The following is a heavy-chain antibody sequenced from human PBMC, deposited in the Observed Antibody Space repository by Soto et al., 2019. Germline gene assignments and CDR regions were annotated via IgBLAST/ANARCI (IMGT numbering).Heavy chain of an antibody. Sequence: SCAASGFSFTSYALNWVRQAPGKGLECVSGISATGNTYYADSVKGRFSISRDSSKNVVYLQMNSLTADDTALYYCAKPRYCSGDSCYWLDPWGQGTLVTVSS. V-gene: IGHV3-23*01. J-gene: IGHJ5*02. D-gene: IGHD2-15*01. CDR3: AKPRYCSGDSCYWLDP. CDR2: ISATGNT. CDR1: GFSFTSYA.